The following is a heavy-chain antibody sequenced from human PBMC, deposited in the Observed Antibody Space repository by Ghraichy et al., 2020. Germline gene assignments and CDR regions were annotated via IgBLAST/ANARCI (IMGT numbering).Heavy chain of an antibody. CDR3: ARRVGGRSPPYYFDY. Sequence: GGSLRLSCAASGFTFSSYWMHWVRQAPGKGLVWVSRINSDGNSTNYAGSVKGRFTISRDNAKNTLYLQMNSLRAEDTAVYYCARRVGGRSPPYYFDYWGQGTLVTVSS. D-gene: IGHD3-3*01. CDR2: INSDGNST. V-gene: IGHV3-74*01. J-gene: IGHJ4*02. CDR1: GFTFSSYW.